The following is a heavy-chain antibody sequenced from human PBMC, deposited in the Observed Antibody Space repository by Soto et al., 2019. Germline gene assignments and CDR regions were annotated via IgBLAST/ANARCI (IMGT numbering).Heavy chain of an antibody. V-gene: IGHV3-11*01. CDR3: ARDRSVPTPIPRY. CDR2: ISSSGSTI. CDR1: GFTFSDYY. Sequence: QVQLVESGGGLVKPGGSLRLSCAASGFTFSDYYMSWIRQAPGKGLEWVSYISSSGSTIYYADSVKCRFTISRDNDKNSLLLQMNSLRSEDTAVYYCARDRSVPTPIPRYWGQGTLVTVSS. D-gene: IGHD2-21*01. J-gene: IGHJ4*02.